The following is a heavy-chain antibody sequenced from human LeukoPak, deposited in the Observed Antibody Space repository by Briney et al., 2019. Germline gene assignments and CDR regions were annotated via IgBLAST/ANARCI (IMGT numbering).Heavy chain of an antibody. CDR2: INSDGSST. Sequence: GGSLRLSCAASGFTFSRYWMHWVRQAPGKGLEWVSRINSDGSSTTYADSVKGRFTISRDNAKNTLNLQMNSLRAEDTAVYFCARPYNDILNGRYFYYYDIGVWGQGTTVTVSS. CDR3: ARPYNDILNGRYFYYYDIGV. J-gene: IGHJ6*02. D-gene: IGHD3-9*01. V-gene: IGHV3-74*01. CDR1: GFTFSRYW.